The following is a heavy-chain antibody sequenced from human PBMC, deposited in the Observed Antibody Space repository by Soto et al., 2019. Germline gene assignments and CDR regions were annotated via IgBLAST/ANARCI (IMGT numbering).Heavy chain of an antibody. D-gene: IGHD3-3*01. Sequence: VRSLRLSCAASGFTFSSYAMSWVRQAPGKGLEWVSAISGSGGSTYYADSVKGRFTISRDNSKNTLYLQMNSLRAEDTAVYYCAKSYDFWSGYYEGFWFDPWGQGTLVTVSS. J-gene: IGHJ5*02. CDR1: GFTFSSYA. V-gene: IGHV3-23*01. CDR3: AKSYDFWSGYYEGFWFDP. CDR2: ISGSGGST.